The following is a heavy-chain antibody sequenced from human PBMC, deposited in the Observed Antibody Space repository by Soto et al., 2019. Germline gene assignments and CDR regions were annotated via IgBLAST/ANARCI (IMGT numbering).Heavy chain of an antibody. D-gene: IGHD5-18*01. CDR2: IYYSGST. CDR3: ASLLAHDADSYGTFDY. CDR1: GGSISSGGYY. Sequence: QVQLQESGPGLVKPSQTMSLTCTVSGGSISSGGYYWSWIRQHPGKGLEWIGYIYYSGSTYYNPSLTSRVTISVDTSKNQVSLKLSSVTAADTAVYYCASLLAHDADSYGTFDYWGQGTLVTVSS. V-gene: IGHV4-31*03. J-gene: IGHJ4*02.